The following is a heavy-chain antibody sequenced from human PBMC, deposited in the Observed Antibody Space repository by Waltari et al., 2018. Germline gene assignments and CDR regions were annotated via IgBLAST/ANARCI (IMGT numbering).Heavy chain of an antibody. CDR2: IYHDGTT. CDR1: GFTFSSYW. CDR3: ARDGRDAFDY. J-gene: IGHJ4*02. V-gene: IGHV4-38-2*02. Sequence: VQLVESGGDLVQPGGSLRLSCAASGFTFSSYWMSWVRQAPGKGLEWVGSIYHDGTTYYNPSLKGRVTMSVDTSKNQFSLRLTSVTAADTAVYFCARDGRDAFDYWGRGILVTVSS.